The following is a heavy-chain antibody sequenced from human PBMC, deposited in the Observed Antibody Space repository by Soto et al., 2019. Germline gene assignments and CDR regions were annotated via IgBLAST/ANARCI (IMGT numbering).Heavy chain of an antibody. CDR2: ISGSGGST. CDR1: GFTFSSYA. V-gene: IGHV3-23*01. Sequence: EVQLLESGGGLVQPGGSLRLSCAASGFTFSSYAMSWVRQAPGKGLEWVSAISGSGGSTYYADSVKGRFTISRDNSKNTLYLKMNSLRAEDTPVYYCAKVPFPGGGGRGIQLWGYFDYWGQGTLVTVSS. CDR3: AKVPFPGGGGRGIQLWGYFDY. D-gene: IGHD5-18*01. J-gene: IGHJ4*02.